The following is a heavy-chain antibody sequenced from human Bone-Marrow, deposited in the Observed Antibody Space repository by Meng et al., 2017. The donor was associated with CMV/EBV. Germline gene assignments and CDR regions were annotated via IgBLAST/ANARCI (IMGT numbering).Heavy chain of an antibody. CDR2: ISGSGGSS. Sequence: GGFLRLSCAASGFTFSSYAVSWVRQALGKGLEWVSAISGSGGSSYYADSVKGRFTISRDNSKNTLFLQMSRLRAEDAVVYYCSKELGVVATTMSLDYWGQGTLVTVSS. CDR3: SKELGVVATTMSLDY. CDR1: GFTFSSYA. V-gene: IGHV3-23*01. J-gene: IGHJ4*02. D-gene: IGHD1-26*01.